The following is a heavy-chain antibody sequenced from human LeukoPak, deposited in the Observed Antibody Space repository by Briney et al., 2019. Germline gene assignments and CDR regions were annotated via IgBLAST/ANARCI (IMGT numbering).Heavy chain of an antibody. CDR1: GGSISSGSYY. CDR2: IYTSGST. Sequence: SETLSLTCTVSGGSISSGSYYWSWIRQPAGKGLEWIGRIYTSGSTNYNPSLKSRVTISVDTSKNQFSLKLSSVTAADTAVYYCARGSGWHLYWGQGTLVTVSS. CDR3: ARGSGWHLY. D-gene: IGHD6-19*01. J-gene: IGHJ4*02. V-gene: IGHV4-61*02.